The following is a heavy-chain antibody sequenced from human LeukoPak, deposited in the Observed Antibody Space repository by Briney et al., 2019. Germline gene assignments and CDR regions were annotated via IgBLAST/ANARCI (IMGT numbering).Heavy chain of an antibody. D-gene: IGHD4/OR15-4a*01. CDR3: VRHDGRGGATMGAWDC. CDR1: GGSISSYY. V-gene: IGHV4-39*01. J-gene: IGHJ4*02. CDR2: IYYSGTT. Sequence: PSETLSLTCTVSGGSISSYYWSWTRQPPGKGLEWIGSIYYSGTTYSNPSLNSRVTISRDTSKNQFSLQLHSVTAADTAVYYCVRHDGRGGATMGAWDCWGQGSLVTVSS.